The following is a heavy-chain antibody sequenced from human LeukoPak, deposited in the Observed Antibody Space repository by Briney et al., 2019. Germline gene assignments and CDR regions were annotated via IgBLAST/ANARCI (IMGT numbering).Heavy chain of an antibody. J-gene: IGHJ1*01. V-gene: IGHV3-9*01. CDR2: VSWNSGTI. D-gene: IGHD6-19*01. CDR3: ARAYKDRSLAGKKEFFQH. CDR1: GFTFDNYA. Sequence: GGSLRLSCAASGFTFDNYAMKWVRQVPGKGLEWISLVSWNSGTIGYADSVKGRFTISRDNANNFLYLQMNSLRAEDTALYYCARAYKDRSLAGKKEFFQHWGQGTLVTVSS.